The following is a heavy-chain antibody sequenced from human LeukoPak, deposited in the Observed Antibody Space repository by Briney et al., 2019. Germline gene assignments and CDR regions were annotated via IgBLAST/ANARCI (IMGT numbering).Heavy chain of an antibody. CDR3: ARALPYYDFWSGFTTDYYGMDV. D-gene: IGHD3-3*01. Sequence: ASVKVSCKASGGTFSSYAISWVRQAPGQGLEWMGGIIPILGIANYAQKFQGRVTITADKSTSTAYMELSSLRSEDTAVYYCARALPYYDFWSGFTTDYYGMDVWGQGTTVTVSS. CDR2: IIPILGIA. V-gene: IGHV1-69*04. CDR1: GGTFSSYA. J-gene: IGHJ6*02.